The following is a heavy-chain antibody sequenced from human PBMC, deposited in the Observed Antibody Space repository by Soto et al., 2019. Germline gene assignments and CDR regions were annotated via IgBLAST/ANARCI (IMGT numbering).Heavy chain of an antibody. CDR1: GGSISSGGYY. D-gene: IGHD2-15*01. Sequence: SETLSLPCPVSGGSISSGGYYWSWIRQHPGKGLEWIGFIYYSGYTYYNPSLKSRVSISVDTSKNQFSLKLSSVTAADTAVYYCARVLGYCTGGNCYPDYWGQGTLVTVSS. J-gene: IGHJ4*02. V-gene: IGHV4-31*03. CDR2: IYYSGYT. CDR3: ARVLGYCTGGNCYPDY.